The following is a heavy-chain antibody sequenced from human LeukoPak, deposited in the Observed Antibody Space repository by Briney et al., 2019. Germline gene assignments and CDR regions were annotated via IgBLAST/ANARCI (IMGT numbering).Heavy chain of an antibody. CDR1: GFTVSSNY. CDR2: IYSGGST. D-gene: IGHD3-22*01. CDR3: ARDSTTYYYDRRDTFDI. Sequence: GGSLRLSCAASGFTVSSNYMSWVRQAPGKGLEWVSVIYSGGSTYYADSVKGRFTISRDISKNTLYLQMNSLRAEDTAVYYCARDSTTYYYDRRDTFDIWGQGSMVTVSS. J-gene: IGHJ3*02. V-gene: IGHV3-53*01.